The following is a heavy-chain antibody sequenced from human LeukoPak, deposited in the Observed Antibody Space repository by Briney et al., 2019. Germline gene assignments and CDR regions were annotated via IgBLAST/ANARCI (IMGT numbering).Heavy chain of an antibody. CDR2: IGTAGDT. Sequence: PGGSLRLSCAASGFTFSSYDMHWVRQATGKGLEWVSAIGTAGDTYYPGSVKGRFTISRENAKNSLYLQMNSLRAEDTAVYYCARGGQYGDYGLHWGQGTLVTVSS. V-gene: IGHV3-13*01. D-gene: IGHD4-17*01. J-gene: IGHJ4*02. CDR1: GFTFSSYD. CDR3: ARGGQYGDYGLH.